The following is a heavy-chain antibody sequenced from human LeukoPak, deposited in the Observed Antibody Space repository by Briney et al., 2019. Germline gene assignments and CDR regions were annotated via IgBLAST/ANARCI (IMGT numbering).Heavy chain of an antibody. CDR2: INLSGTT. V-gene: IGHV4-4*07. J-gene: IGHJ4*02. CDR1: GGSISTYY. Sequence: PSETLSLTCSVSGGSISTYYWTWIRQTAGKGLEWIGRINLSGTTNYNPSLKSRVAMSADTSKSQLSLKLSSVTAADTAVYYCARVPSDCSSGTCYPLNYFDYWGQGTLVTVSS. D-gene: IGHD2-21*01. CDR3: ARVPSDCSSGTCYPLNYFDY.